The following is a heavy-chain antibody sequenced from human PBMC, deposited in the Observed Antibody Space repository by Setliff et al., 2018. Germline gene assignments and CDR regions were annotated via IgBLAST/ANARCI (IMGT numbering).Heavy chain of an antibody. J-gene: IGHJ4*02. Sequence: SETLSLTCTVSGDSIRSSRYYWGWIRQPPGKGLEWIGSANYNPSLQSRVTISMDTSKNQFSLKMTSVTAADTAMYYCAGTPARGTTWLSPFDYWGQGTLVTVSS. V-gene: IGHV4-39*07. CDR3: AGTPARGTTWLSPFDY. D-gene: IGHD5-12*01. CDR2: A. CDR1: GDSIRSSRYY.